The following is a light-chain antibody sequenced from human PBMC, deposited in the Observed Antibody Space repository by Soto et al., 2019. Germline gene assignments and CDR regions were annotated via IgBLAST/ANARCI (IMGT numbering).Light chain of an antibody. V-gene: IGLV2-11*01. Sequence: QSALTQPRSVSGSPGQSVTISCTGASGDIGGYNYVSWYQHHPGKAPKLIIFDVNKRPSGVPDRFSGSKSGNTASLTISGLHPEDEADYYCCSYAGSSLVFGGGTKLTVL. J-gene: IGLJ2*01. CDR1: SGDIGGYNY. CDR2: DVN. CDR3: CSYAGSSLV.